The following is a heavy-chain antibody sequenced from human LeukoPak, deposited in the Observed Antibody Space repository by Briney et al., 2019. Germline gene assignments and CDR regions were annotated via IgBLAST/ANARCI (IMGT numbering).Heavy chain of an antibody. CDR2: ISRSGSTI. V-gene: IGHV3-48*03. CDR3: AREGNCRGDRCYPFDY. Sequence: GSLRLSCAASGFTFSSYEMNWVRQAPGKGLEWVSYISRSGSTIYYADSVKGRFTISRDNAKNSLYLQMISLRAEDTAVYFCAREGNCRGDRCYPFDYWGQGTLVTVSS. CDR1: GFTFSSYE. D-gene: IGHD2-15*01. J-gene: IGHJ4*02.